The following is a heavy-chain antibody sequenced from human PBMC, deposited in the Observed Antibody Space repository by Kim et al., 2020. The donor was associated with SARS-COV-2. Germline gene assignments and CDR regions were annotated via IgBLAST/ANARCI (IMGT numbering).Heavy chain of an antibody. J-gene: IGHJ4*02. D-gene: IGHD2-2*01. V-gene: IGHV6-1*01. CDR2: WYN. Sequence: WYNDYAVSVKSRITINPDTSKNQFSLQLNSVTPEDTAVYYCARGPAGFDYWGQGTLVTVSS. CDR3: ARGPAGFDY.